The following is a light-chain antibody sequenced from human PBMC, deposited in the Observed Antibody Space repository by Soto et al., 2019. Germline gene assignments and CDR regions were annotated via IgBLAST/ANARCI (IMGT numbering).Light chain of an antibody. CDR3: QQYDSWPPLT. Sequence: EIVLTQSPGTLSLSPGERATLSCRASQSFNSIYLAWYQQKPGQAPRLLIYGASSRATGIPDRFSGSGSGTEFNLTISSLQSEDFAVYYCQQYDSWPPLTFGGGTKVDIK. CDR1: QSFNSIY. CDR2: GAS. J-gene: IGKJ4*01. V-gene: IGKV3-20*01.